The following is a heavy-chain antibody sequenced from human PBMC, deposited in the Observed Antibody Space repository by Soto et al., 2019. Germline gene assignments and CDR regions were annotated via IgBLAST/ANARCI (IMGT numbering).Heavy chain of an antibody. CDR3: ARDGEVGIGKYYCDR. V-gene: IGHV3-33*01. D-gene: IGHD2-21*01. CDR1: GFIFSSYG. J-gene: IGHJ2*01. CDR2: IWNDGIKK. Sequence: QVQLVESGGGVVQPGRSLRLSCATSGFIFSSYGMHWVRQVPGKGLEWVAVIWNDGIKKNYADPVKGRFTISRDTSKNTLYLEMNSLRSEDTAVYYCARDGEVGIGKYYCDRWGRGTLVTVAS.